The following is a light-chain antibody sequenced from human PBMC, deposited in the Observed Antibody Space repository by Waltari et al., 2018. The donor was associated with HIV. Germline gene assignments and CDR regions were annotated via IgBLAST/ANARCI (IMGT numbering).Light chain of an antibody. Sequence: QSALTQPASVSGSPGQSITISCTGTSSDVGGYNYVSWYQQHPGKAPKLMIYEVSIRPSWVSNRFSGSKSGNTASLTISGLQAEDEADYYCSSYTSSSTLRVFGGGTKLTVL. J-gene: IGLJ3*02. CDR3: SSYTSSSTLRV. CDR1: SSDVGGYNY. CDR2: EVS. V-gene: IGLV2-14*01.